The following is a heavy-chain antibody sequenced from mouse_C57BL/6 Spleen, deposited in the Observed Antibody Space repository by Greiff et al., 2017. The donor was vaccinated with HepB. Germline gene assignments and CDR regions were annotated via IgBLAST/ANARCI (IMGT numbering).Heavy chain of an antibody. CDR3: ARLGLRNYFDY. D-gene: IGHD2-2*01. Sequence: VQLQQSGPELVKPGASVKISCKASGYTFTDYYMNWVKQSHGKSLEWIGDINPNNGGTSYNQKFKGKATLTVDKSSSTAYMELRSLTSEDSAVYYCARLGLRNYFDYWGQGTTLTVSS. J-gene: IGHJ2*01. CDR2: INPNNGGT. CDR1: GYTFTDYY. V-gene: IGHV1-26*01.